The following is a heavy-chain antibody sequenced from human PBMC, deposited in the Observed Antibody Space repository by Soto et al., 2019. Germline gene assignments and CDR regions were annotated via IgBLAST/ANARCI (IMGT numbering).Heavy chain of an antibody. CDR3: ASPKIAFYNWFDP. CDR2: IYHGGST. Sequence: SETLSLSCTVSGETMYSTRGWSWVHLSPGKGLEWIGDIYHGGSTNYNPSLKSRVTISVDTSKNQFSLKLSSVTAADTAVYYCASPKIAFYNWFDPWGQGTLVTAPQ. V-gene: IGHV4-4*02. D-gene: IGHD3-3*02. J-gene: IGHJ5*02. CDR1: GETMYSTRG.